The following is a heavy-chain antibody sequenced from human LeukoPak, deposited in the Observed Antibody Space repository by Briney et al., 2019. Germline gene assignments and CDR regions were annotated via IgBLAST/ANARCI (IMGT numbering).Heavy chain of an antibody. V-gene: IGHV4-59*08. CDR2: IYYSGST. J-gene: IGHJ1*01. Sequence: SETLSLTCTVSGGSVSSYYWSWIRQPPGKGLEWIGSIYYSGSTNYNPSLKSRVTISVDTSKNQFSLKLSSVTAADTAVYYCARTDGGNYQTAFQPWGQGSLVTVSS. CDR3: ARTDGGNYQTAFQP. CDR1: GGSVSSYY. D-gene: IGHD4-23*01.